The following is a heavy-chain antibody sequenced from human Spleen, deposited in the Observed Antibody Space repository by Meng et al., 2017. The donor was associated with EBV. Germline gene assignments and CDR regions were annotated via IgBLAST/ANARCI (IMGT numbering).Heavy chain of an antibody. CDR3: ARLLYSVYGYPDY. CDR1: SCSFRSRMYF. J-gene: IGHJ4*02. D-gene: IGHD5/OR15-5a*01. V-gene: IGHV4-39*01. CDR2: IYYNRGA. Sequence: LQLQESDPGLGEHSETVSLICTVSSCSFRSRMYFWGWIRQPPGKGLEWIGTIYYNRGAYSNRSLDRRVTIFAGTSKIRLSLKLISMTAADTAVYYYARLLYSVYGYPDYWGQGTLFTVSS.